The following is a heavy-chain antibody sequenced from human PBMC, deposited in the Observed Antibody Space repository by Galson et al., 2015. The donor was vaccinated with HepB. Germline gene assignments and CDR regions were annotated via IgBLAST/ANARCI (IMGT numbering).Heavy chain of an antibody. CDR2: IYYSGST. J-gene: IGHJ1*01. CDR1: GGSISSSSYY. V-gene: IGHV4-39*01. CDR3: APLGRGYFQH. D-gene: IGHD3-16*01. Sequence: ETLSLTCTVSGGSISSSSYYWGWIRQPPGKGLEWIGSIYYSGSTYYNPSLKSRVTISVDTSKNQFSLKLSSVTAADTAVYYCAPLGRGYFQHWGQGTLVTVSS.